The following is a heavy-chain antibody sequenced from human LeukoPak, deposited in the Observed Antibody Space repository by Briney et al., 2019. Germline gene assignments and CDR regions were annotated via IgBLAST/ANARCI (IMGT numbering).Heavy chain of an antibody. D-gene: IGHD4-17*01. Sequence: TGGSLRLSCAASGFTVSSNYMSWVRQAPGKGLEWVSVIYSGGDTYHADSVKGRFTISRDNSKNTVYLQMNSLRVEDTAVYYYAKPSDYADHLPLDSWGQGTLVTVSS. CDR1: GFTVSSNY. J-gene: IGHJ4*02. CDR3: AKPSDYADHLPLDS. CDR2: IYSGGDT. V-gene: IGHV3-53*01.